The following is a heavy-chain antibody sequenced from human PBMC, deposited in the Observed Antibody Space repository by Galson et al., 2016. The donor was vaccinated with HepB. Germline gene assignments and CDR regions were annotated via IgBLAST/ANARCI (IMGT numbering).Heavy chain of an antibody. Sequence: QSGAEVAKPGESLKISCKASGYSFTYYWIGWVRQMPGKGLEWMGIIYPGDSNTRYSPSFQGQVTISADRSISTAYLQWSSLKASDTAVYYCARPEYGDFRINAWGQGTQVTVSS. CDR3: ARPEYGDFRINA. CDR1: GYSFTYYW. D-gene: IGHD2-21*02. V-gene: IGHV5-51*01. J-gene: IGHJ5*02. CDR2: IYPGDSNT.